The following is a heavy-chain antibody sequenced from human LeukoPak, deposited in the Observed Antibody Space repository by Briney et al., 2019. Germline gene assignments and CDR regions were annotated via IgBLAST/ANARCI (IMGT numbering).Heavy chain of an antibody. CDR1: GGSISSYY. D-gene: IGHD3-9*01. CDR2: IYTNGST. CDR3: SGAVAPYDILTGYYSYYYYYMDV. V-gene: IGHV4-4*07. J-gene: IGHJ6*03. Sequence: SETLSLTCTASGGSISSYYWHWIRQPAGKGLEWVGRIYTNGSTNYNPAPKSRGSMSAGTSKNQSSLKLSYVTAAETAVYYCSGAVAPYDILTGYYSYYYYYMDVWGKGTTVTISS.